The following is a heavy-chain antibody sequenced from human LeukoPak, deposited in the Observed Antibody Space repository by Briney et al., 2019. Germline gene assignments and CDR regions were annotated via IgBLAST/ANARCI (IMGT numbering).Heavy chain of an antibody. CDR3: ARLIWSDNYRLNYFDY. D-gene: IGHD3-3*01. J-gene: IGHJ4*02. CDR2: IYYSGST. V-gene: IGHV4-39*01. CDR1: GGSVSSSSYY. Sequence: SETLSPTCTVFGGSVSSSSYYWGWIRQPPGKGLEWIGSIYYSGSTYYNPSLKSRVTIYLDTSKNQFFLKLSSVTAADTAVYYCARLIWSDNYRLNYFDYWGRGTLVTVSS.